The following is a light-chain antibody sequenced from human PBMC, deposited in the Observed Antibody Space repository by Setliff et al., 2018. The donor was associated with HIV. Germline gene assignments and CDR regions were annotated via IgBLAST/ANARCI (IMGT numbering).Light chain of an antibody. CDR1: SSGVGGYNY. J-gene: IGLJ3*02. CDR3: SSYAGGNNMV. CDR2: EVN. Sequence: QSVLTQPPSASGSPGQSVTISCPGTSSGVGGYNYVSWYQQHPGKAPKVMIYEVNKRPSGVPDRFSGSKSGNTASLTASGLQVDDEADYYCSSYAGGNNMVFGGGTKVTVL. V-gene: IGLV2-8*01.